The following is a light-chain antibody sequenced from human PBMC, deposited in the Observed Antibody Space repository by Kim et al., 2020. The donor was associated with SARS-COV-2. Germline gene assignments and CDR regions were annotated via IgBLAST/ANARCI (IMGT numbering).Light chain of an antibody. J-gene: IGLJ1*01. Sequence: LAIPCTGSSSNIGAGYEVHWYQQLPGTAPKLLIYGNSNRPSGVPDRFSGSKSGTSASLAITGLQAEDEADYYCQSYDSSLSGSYVFGTGTKVTVL. CDR1: SSNIGAGYE. CDR2: GNS. V-gene: IGLV1-40*01. CDR3: QSYDSSLSGSYV.